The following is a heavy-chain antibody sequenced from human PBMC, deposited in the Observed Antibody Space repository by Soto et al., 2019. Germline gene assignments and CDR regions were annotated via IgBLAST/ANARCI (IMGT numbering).Heavy chain of an antibody. J-gene: IGHJ3*02. CDR3: ASHTAPYDAFDI. Sequence: PGGSLRLSCAASGFTVSSNFMSWVRQAPGKGLEWVSVIYTGGSTYYADSVKGRFTISGDNSKNTLYLQMNALRAEDTAVYYCASHTAPYDAFDIWGQGTMVTVSS. CDR1: GFTVSSNF. D-gene: IGHD2-21*02. V-gene: IGHV3-53*01. CDR2: IYTGGST.